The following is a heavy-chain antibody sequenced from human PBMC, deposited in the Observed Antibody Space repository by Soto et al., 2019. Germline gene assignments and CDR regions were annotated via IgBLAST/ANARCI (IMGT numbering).Heavy chain of an antibody. D-gene: IGHD6-19*01. V-gene: IGHV3-23*01. J-gene: IGHJ4*02. CDR3: AKDAVAVAGTATILDY. Sequence: GGSLRLSCAASGFTFSSYAMSWVRQAPGKGLEWVSVISGSGDRTYYADYVKGRFTISRDNSKSTLFLQMNTLRAEDTAVYYCAKDAVAVAGTATILDYWGQGTLVNVS. CDR2: ISGSGDRT. CDR1: GFTFSSYA.